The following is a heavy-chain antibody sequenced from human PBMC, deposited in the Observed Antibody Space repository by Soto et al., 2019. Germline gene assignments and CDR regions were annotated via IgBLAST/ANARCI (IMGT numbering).Heavy chain of an antibody. V-gene: IGHV3-74*01. CDR3: ARGMFPHIASTGDNSFDP. D-gene: IGHD3-10*02. Sequence: EVQLVESGGGLVQPGGSLRLSCAASGFTFSNYWMHWVRQVPGKGLLWVSRINSDGISTNYADSVKGRFTISRENAQNTLYLQMNSLRAEDTAVYYWARGMFPHIASTGDNSFDPWGQGTLVTVSS. J-gene: IGHJ5*02. CDR2: INSDGIST. CDR1: GFTFSNYW.